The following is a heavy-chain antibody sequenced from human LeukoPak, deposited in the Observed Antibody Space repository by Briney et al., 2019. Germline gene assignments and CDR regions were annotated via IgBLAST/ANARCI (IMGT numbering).Heavy chain of an antibody. Sequence: SETLSLTCTVSGGSSNNYYWSWIRQSAGKGLEWIGRIYTSGSTNYNLSLKSRVSMSVDTSKNQFSLRLRSVTAADTAVYYCARESGYYYDTSGYTFDYWGQGILVTVSS. J-gene: IGHJ4*02. CDR3: ARESGYYYDTSGYTFDY. D-gene: IGHD3-22*01. V-gene: IGHV4-4*07. CDR1: GGSSNNYY. CDR2: IYTSGST.